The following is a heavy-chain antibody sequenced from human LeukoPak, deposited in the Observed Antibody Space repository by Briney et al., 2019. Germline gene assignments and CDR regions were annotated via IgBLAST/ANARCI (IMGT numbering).Heavy chain of an antibody. V-gene: IGHV3-49*03. J-gene: IGHJ4*02. CDR1: GFTFGDYA. CDR3: TRGSSYYYDSTGHLSY. D-gene: IGHD3-22*01. Sequence: GGSLRLSCTASGFTFGDYAMSWFRQAPGKWLEWVGFIRSKAYGGTTEYAASVKGRFTISRDDSKSIAYLQMNSLKTEDTAVYYCTRGSSYYYDSTGHLSYWGQGTLVTVSS. CDR2: IRSKAYGGTT.